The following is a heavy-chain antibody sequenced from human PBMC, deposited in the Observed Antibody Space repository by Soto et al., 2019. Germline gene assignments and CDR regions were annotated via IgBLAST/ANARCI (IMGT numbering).Heavy chain of an antibody. D-gene: IGHD6-6*01. CDR3: AKDWRWSSSPR. CDR1: GFTFSSYA. CDR2: ISGSGGST. Sequence: EVQLLESGGGLVQPGGSLRLSCAASGFTFSSYAMSWVRQAPGKGLEWVSSISGSGGSTYYADSVKGRFTISRDNSKNTLYLQMNSLRSEDTAVYYCAKDWRWSSSPRWGQGTLVTVSS. V-gene: IGHV3-23*01. J-gene: IGHJ4*02.